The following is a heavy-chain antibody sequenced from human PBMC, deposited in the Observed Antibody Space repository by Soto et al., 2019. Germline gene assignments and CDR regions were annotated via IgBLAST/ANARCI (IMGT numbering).Heavy chain of an antibody. V-gene: IGHV1-69*13. CDR3: ARDSNVWGTSGQH. Sequence: GASVKVSCKASGGTFSSYAISWVRQAPGQGLEWMGGIIPIFGTANYAQKFQGRVTITADESTSTAYMELSSLRSEDTAVYYCARDSNVWGTSGQHWGQGTLVTVSS. J-gene: IGHJ1*01. D-gene: IGHD3-16*01. CDR2: IIPIFGTA. CDR1: GGTFSSYA.